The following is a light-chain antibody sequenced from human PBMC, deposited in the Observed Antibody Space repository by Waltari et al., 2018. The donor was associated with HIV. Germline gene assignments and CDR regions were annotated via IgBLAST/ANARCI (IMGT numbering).Light chain of an antibody. CDR2: DTS. V-gene: IGLV7-46*01. Sequence: QAVVTQEPSLTVSPGGTVTLTCGSSTGAVTSGQYPYWFQQKPGQAPRTLIHDTSNKPSWPPDRVSGSLLGGKAALTVSGAQPEDEAEYYCLLSYSGARVFGGGTKVTVL. CDR1: TGAVTSGQY. CDR3: LLSYSGARV. J-gene: IGLJ2*01.